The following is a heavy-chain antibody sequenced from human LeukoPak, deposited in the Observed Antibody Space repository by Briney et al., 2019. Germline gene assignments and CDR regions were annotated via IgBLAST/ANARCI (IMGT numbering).Heavy chain of an antibody. J-gene: IGHJ3*02. CDR2: IKQDGSEK. CDR3: SRDRPADSSGYYDAFDM. V-gene: IGHV3-7*01. Sequence: PGGSLRLSCAASGFPFSSYWMNWVRQAPGKGLEWVANIKQDGSEKYYVDSVKGRFTISRDNAKNSLYLQMNSLRAEDTAVYYCSRDRPADSSGYYDAFDMWGQGTMVTVSS. CDR1: GFPFSSYW. D-gene: IGHD3-22*01.